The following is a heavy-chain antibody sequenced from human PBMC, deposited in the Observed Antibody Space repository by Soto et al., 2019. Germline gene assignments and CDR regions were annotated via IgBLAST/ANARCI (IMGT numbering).Heavy chain of an antibody. Sequence: QVQLVQSGAEVREPGASVKVSCKASGYSFTSLNINWVRQTEGQGLEWMGWMQPSTGRTGYAQKFQGRVTMTRDTSINTAYMELTTLTSYDTAFYYCARGVSAGVDDWGQGTLVTVSS. CDR3: ARGVSAGVDD. V-gene: IGHV1-8*01. CDR1: GYSFTSLN. CDR2: MQPSTGRT. J-gene: IGHJ4*02. D-gene: IGHD6-19*01.